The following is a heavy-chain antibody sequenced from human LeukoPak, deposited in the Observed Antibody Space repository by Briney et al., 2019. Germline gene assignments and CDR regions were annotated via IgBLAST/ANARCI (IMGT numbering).Heavy chain of an antibody. CDR3: ARVPIVVVPAAMYVYGMDV. CDR2: INHSGST. V-gene: IGHV4-34*01. D-gene: IGHD2-2*01. J-gene: IGHJ6*04. CDR1: GGSFSGYY. Sequence: SETLSLTCAVYGGSFSGYYWSWIRQPPGKGLEWIGEINHSGSTNYNPSLTSRVTISVDTSKNQFSLKLSSVTAADTAVYYCARVPIVVVPAAMYVYGMDVWGKGTTVTVSS.